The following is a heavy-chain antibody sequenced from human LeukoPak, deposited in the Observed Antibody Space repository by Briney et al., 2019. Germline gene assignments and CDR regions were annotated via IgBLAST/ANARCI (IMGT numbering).Heavy chain of an antibody. CDR3: AKDVTGGIAAAAYHFDY. V-gene: IGHV1-69*05. J-gene: IGHJ4*02. Sequence: SVKVSCKASGGTFSSYAISWVRQAPGQGLEWMGGIIPIFGTANYARKFQGRVTITTDESTSTAYMELSSLRAEDTAVYYCAKDVTGGIAAAAYHFDYWGQGTLVTVSS. D-gene: IGHD6-13*01. CDR2: IIPIFGTA. CDR1: GGTFSSYA.